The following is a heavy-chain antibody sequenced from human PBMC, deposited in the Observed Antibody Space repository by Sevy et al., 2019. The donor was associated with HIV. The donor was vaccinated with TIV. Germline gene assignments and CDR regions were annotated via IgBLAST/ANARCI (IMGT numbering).Heavy chain of an antibody. J-gene: IGHJ4*02. CDR1: GFTFSNFW. Sequence: GGSLRLSCAASGFTFSNFWMSWVRQAPGKGLEFVANIKQDGSANFYADSVKGRFTISRDNAKNSLFLQMNNLRDEETAVYYCARDHPSTAPFDYWGQGTLVTVSS. CDR2: IKQDGSAN. CDR3: ARDHPSTAPFDY. D-gene: IGHD2-21*02. V-gene: IGHV3-7*03.